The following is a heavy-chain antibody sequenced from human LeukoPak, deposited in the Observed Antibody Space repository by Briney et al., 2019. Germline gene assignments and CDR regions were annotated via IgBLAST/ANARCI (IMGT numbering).Heavy chain of an antibody. V-gene: IGHV3-15*01. D-gene: IGHD6-19*01. J-gene: IGHJ4*02. CDR2: IKSKTDGGTT. CDR3: TSRDRTVAGDY. Sequence: GGSLRLSCAASGFTFSNARMSWVRQAPGKGLEWVGRIKSKTDGGTTDYAAPVKGRFTISRDDSKNTLYLQMNSLKTEDTAVYYCTSRDRTVAGDYWGQGTLVTVSS. CDR1: GFTFSNAR.